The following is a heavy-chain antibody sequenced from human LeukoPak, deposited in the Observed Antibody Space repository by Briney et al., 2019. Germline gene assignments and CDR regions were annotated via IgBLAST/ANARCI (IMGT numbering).Heavy chain of an antibody. Sequence: GGSLRLSCAGSGFALKSYSLSWVRQAPGKGLEWVSAISGSGGSTYYADSVKGRFTISRDNSKNTLYLQMNSLRAEDTAVYYCAKDERWEYGVIYRGNAFDIWGQGTMVTVSS. CDR3: AKDERWEYGVIYRGNAFDI. CDR1: GFALKSYS. V-gene: IGHV3-23*01. J-gene: IGHJ3*02. D-gene: IGHD2-21*01. CDR2: ISGSGGST.